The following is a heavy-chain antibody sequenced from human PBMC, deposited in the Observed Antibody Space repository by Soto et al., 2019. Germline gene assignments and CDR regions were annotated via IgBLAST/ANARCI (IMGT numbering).Heavy chain of an antibody. CDR2: IDPSDSYT. V-gene: IGHV5-10-1*01. CDR1: VYSFTSYW. J-gene: IGHJ4*02. Sequence: PGESLKISCKVSVYSFTSYWISWVRQMPGKGLEWMGRIDPSDSYTNYSPSFQGHVTISADKSISTAYLQRSSLKASDTAMYYCARHEGGSGWPTYDYWGQGTLVTVSS. CDR3: ARHEGGSGWPTYDY. D-gene: IGHD6-19*01.